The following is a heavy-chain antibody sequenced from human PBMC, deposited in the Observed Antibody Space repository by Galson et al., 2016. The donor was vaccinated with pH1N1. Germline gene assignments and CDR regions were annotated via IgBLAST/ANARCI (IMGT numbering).Heavy chain of an antibody. CDR1: GYTFTDYD. Sequence: SVKVSCKASGYTFTDYDINWVRQGTGQGLEWMGWMNPNNDNTGYAQKFQGRVTTTRNTSISTAYMVLSSLRSEDTAVYYCARGGYCSGGSCYDVFDYWGQGTLVTVS. J-gene: IGHJ4*02. V-gene: IGHV1-8*01. CDR2: MNPNNDNT. D-gene: IGHD2-15*01. CDR3: ARGGYCSGGSCYDVFDY.